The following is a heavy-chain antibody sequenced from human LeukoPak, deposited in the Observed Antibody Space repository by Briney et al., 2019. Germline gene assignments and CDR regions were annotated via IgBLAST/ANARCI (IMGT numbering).Heavy chain of an antibody. CDR2: INFDGSTT. V-gene: IGHV3-74*01. D-gene: IGHD6-13*01. Sequence: GGSLRLSCAASGFTFSSYWMHWVRQAPGKGLAWVSRINFDGSTTNYADSVKGRFTISRDNAKNSLYLQMNSLRAEDTAVYYCARYSLQQLPPSYFDYWGQGTLVTVSS. J-gene: IGHJ4*02. CDR3: ARYSLQQLPPSYFDY. CDR1: GFTFSSYW.